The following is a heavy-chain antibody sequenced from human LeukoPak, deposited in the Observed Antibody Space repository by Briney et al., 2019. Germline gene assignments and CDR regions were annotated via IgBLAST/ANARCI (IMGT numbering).Heavy chain of an antibody. CDR3: ARGGSVYYYDSSGYFDY. CDR1: GYPFTSYY. D-gene: IGHD3-22*01. CDR2: INPSGGST. V-gene: IGHV1-46*01. Sequence: ASVKVSCKASGYPFTSYYMHWVRQAPGQGLEWMGIINPSGGSTSYAQKFQGRVTMTRDMSTSTVYMELSSLRSEDTAVYYCARGGSVYYYDSSGYFDYWGQGTLVTVSS. J-gene: IGHJ4*02.